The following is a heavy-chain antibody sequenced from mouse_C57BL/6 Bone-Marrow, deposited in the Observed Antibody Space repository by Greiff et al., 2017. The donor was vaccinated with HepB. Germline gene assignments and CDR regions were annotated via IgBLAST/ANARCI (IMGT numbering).Heavy chain of an antibody. Sequence: EVQGVESGGGLVKPGGSLKLSCAASGFTFSSYAMSWVRQTPEKRLEWVATISDGGSYTYYPDNVKGRFTISRDNAKNNLYLQMSHLKSEDTAMYYCARGIYYGYEYYAMDYWGQGTSVTVSS. V-gene: IGHV5-4*01. D-gene: IGHD2-2*01. CDR2: ISDGGSYT. CDR1: GFTFSSYA. J-gene: IGHJ4*01. CDR3: ARGIYYGYEYYAMDY.